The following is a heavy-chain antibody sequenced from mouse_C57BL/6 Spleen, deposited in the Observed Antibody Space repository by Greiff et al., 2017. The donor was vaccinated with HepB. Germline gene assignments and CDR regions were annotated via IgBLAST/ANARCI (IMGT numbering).Heavy chain of an antibody. CDR2: IDPEDGET. J-gene: IGHJ2*01. V-gene: IGHV14-2*01. D-gene: IGHD4-1*01. CDR1: GFNIKDYY. Sequence: EVQLQQSGAELVKPGASVKLSCTASGFNIKDYYMHWVKQRTEQGLEWIGRIDPEDGETKYAPKFQGKATITADTSSNTACLQRSSLTSEDTAVYYGARTGTSSYYFDYWGQGTTLTVSS. CDR3: ARTGTSSYYFDY.